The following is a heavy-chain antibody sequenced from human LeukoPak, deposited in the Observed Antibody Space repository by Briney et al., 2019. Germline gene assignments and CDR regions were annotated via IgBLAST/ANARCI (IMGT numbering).Heavy chain of an antibody. V-gene: IGHV3-21*01. Sequence: PGGSLRLSCAASGNYWMNWVRQAPGKGLEWVSSISSSSSYIYYADSVKGRFTISRDNAKNSLYLQMNSLRAEDTAVYYCARGSRGTKFVWGQGTLVTVSS. J-gene: IGHJ4*02. CDR1: GNYW. CDR2: ISSSSSYI. D-gene: IGHD1-1*01. CDR3: ARGSRGTKFV.